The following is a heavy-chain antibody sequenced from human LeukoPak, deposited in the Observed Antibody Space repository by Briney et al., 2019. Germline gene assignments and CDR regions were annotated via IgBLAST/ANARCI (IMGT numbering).Heavy chain of an antibody. CDR1: GFTFDDYA. J-gene: IGHJ3*02. CDR3: AKDILGGWYGAFDI. V-gene: IGHV3-9*01. CDR2: ISWNSGSI. D-gene: IGHD6-19*01. Sequence: PGGSLRLSCAASGFTFDDYAMHWVRQAPGKGLEWVSGISWNSGSIGYADSVRGRFTISRDNAKNSLYLQMNSLRAEDTALYYCAKDILGGWYGAFDIWGQGTMVTASS.